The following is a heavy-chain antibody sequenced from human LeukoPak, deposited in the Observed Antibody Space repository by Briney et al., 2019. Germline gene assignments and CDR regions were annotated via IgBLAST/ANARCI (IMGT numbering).Heavy chain of an antibody. CDR1: GFTFSSYA. D-gene: IGHD2-15*01. V-gene: IGHV3-23*01. J-gene: IGHJ4*02. Sequence: GGPLRLSCAASGFTFSSYAMSWVRQAPGKGLEWVSAISVRGSRTYYADSVKGRFTISRDNSKNTLYLQMNSLRAEDTAVYYCAKDGALGYCNGGSCFDFDYWGQGTLVTVSS. CDR2: ISVRGSRT. CDR3: AKDGALGYCNGGSCFDFDY.